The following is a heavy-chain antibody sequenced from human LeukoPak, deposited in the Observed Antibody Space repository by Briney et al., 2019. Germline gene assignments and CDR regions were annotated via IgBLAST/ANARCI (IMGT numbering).Heavy chain of an antibody. D-gene: IGHD1-26*01. CDR2: IYYSGST. V-gene: IGHV4-61*08. CDR1: GGSISSGGYY. Sequence: SETLSLTCTVSGGSISSGGYYWSWIRQPPGKGLEWIGYIYYSGSTNYNPSLKSRVTISVDTSKNQFSLKLSSVTAADTAVYYCARVTRNIVGATPVYYFDYWGQGTLVTVSS. J-gene: IGHJ4*02. CDR3: ARVTRNIVGATPVYYFDY.